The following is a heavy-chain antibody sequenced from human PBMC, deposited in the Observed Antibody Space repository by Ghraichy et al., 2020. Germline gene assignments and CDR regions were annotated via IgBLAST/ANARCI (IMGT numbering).Heavy chain of an antibody. D-gene: IGHD2-21*02. CDR1: GGSISSSSYY. V-gene: IGHV4-39*01. Sequence: SETLSLTCTVSGGSISSSSYYWGWIRQPPGKGLEWIGSIYYSGSTYYNPSLKSRVTISVDTSKNQFSLKLSSGTAADTAGYYCARHGEVTDFDYWGQGTLVTVSS. CDR2: IYYSGST. CDR3: ARHGEVTDFDY. J-gene: IGHJ4*02.